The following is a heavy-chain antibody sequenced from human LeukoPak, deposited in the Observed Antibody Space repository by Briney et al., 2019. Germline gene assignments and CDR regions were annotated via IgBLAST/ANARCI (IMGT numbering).Heavy chain of an antibody. CDR2: INWNGAWT. CDR1: GFKFDDYG. J-gene: IGHJ5*02. CDR3: AGYYYDSSRGFDL. Sequence: GGSLRLSCAVSGFKFDDYGMGWVRQAPGKGLEWVCDINWNGAWTGYADSVKGRFTISRDNAKNSLYLQMNSLRAEDTALYYCAGYYYDSSRGFDLWGQGTLVTVSA. V-gene: IGHV3-20*04. D-gene: IGHD3-22*01.